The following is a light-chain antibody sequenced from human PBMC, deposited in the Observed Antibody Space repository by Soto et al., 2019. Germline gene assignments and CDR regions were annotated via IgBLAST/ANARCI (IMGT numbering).Light chain of an antibody. CDR2: GAS. J-gene: IGKJ4*01. CDR1: QSVSSN. CDR3: QQYNNWPPVA. Sequence: EIVMTQSPATLSASPGERATLSCRASQSVSSNLAWYQQKPGQAPRLLIYGASTRATGIPARFSGSGSGTEFTLTISSLQSEDFAVYYCQQYNNWPPVAFGGGTKVDIK. V-gene: IGKV3-15*01.